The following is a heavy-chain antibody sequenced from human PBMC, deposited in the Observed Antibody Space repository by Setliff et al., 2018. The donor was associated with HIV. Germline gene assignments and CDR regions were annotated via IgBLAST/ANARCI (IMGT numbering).Heavy chain of an antibody. CDR3: ARVRSWNFVDGMDV. Sequence: GGSLRLSCAASGFTFNNHAIHWVRQAPGKGLEWVAVISSDGSRKEFVDSVKGRFTISRDGSKDTVSLEMDSLRGEDTAVYYCARVRSWNFVDGMDVWGQGTTVTVSS. V-gene: IGHV3-30*04. J-gene: IGHJ6*02. CDR2: ISSDGSRK. CDR1: GFTFNNHA. D-gene: IGHD1-7*01.